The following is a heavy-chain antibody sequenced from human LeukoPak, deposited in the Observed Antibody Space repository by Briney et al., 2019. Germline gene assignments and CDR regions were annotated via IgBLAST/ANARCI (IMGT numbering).Heavy chain of an antibody. J-gene: IGHJ3*02. CDR2: ISAYNGNT. CDR3: AIFSGYSSSWYVAFDI. D-gene: IGHD6-13*01. Sequence: AASVKVSCKASGYTFTSYGISWVRQAPGQGLEWMGWISAYNGNTNYAQKLQGRVTMTTDTSTSTAYMELRSLRSDDTAVYYCAIFSGYSSSWYVAFDIWGQGTMDTVSS. CDR1: GYTFTSYG. V-gene: IGHV1-18*01.